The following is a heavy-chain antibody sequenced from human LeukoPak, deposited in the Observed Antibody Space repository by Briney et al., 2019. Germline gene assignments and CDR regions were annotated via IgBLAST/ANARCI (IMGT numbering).Heavy chain of an antibody. CDR2: ISSSSSTI. CDR3: ARGRGSYYEY. CDR1: GFTFSSYS. D-gene: IGHD1-26*01. V-gene: IGHV3-48*01. Sequence: PGGSLRLSCAASGFTFSSYSMNWVRQAPGKGLEWVSYISSSSSTIYYADSVKGRFTIYRDNAKNSLYLQMNSLRAEDTAVYYCARGRGSYYEYWGQGTLVAVSS. J-gene: IGHJ4*02.